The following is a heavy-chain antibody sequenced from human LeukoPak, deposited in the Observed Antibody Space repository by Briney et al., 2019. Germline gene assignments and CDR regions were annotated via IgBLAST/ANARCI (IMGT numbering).Heavy chain of an antibody. CDR1: GGTFSSYA. J-gene: IGHJ4*02. CDR2: IIPIFGTA. CDR3: ARAGAGSGSYYNVFSDY. D-gene: IGHD3-10*01. V-gene: IGHV1-69*13. Sequence: VASVKVSCKASGGTFSSYAISWVRQAPGQGLEWMGGIIPIFGTANYAQKFQGRITITADESTSTAYMELSSLRSEDTAVYYCARAGAGSGSYYNVFSDYWGQGTLVTVSS.